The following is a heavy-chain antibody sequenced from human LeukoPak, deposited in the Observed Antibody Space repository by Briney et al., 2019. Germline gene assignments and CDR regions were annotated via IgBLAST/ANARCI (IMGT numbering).Heavy chain of an antibody. J-gene: IGHJ3*02. CDR1: GGSISSYY. CDR2: IYYSGST. V-gene: IGHV4-59*01. CDR3: AREAPPYSSSSNSDAFDI. D-gene: IGHD6-6*01. Sequence: ETLSLTCTVSGGSISSYYWSWIRQPPGKGLEWIGYIYYSGSTNYNPSLKSRVTISVDTSKNQFSLKLSSVTAADTAVYYCAREAPPYSSSSNSDAFDIWGQGTMVPVSS.